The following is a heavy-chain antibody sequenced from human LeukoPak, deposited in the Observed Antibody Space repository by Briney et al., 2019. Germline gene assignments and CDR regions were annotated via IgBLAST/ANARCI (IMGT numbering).Heavy chain of an antibody. D-gene: IGHD6-19*01. V-gene: IGHV3-11*01. CDR1: GFTFSDYY. Sequence: PGGSLRLSCAASGFTFSDYYMSWIRQAPGKGLEWVSDISSSGNTIYYANSVKGRFTISRDNSKNSPYLQMNSLRAEDTAVYYCAKSGCRSGWSPYYFDYWRQGTMVTVSS. CDR2: ISSSGNTI. J-gene: IGHJ4*02. CDR3: AKSGCRSGWSPYYFDY.